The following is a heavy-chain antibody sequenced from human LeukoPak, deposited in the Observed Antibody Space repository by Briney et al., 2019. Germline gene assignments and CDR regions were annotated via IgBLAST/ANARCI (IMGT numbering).Heavy chain of an antibody. CDR3: ARAGYSSGWYGYYYYGMDV. V-gene: IGHV1-18*01. Sequence: ASVKVSCKASGYTFTSHGISWVRQAPGQGLEWMGWISAYNGNTNYAQKLQGRVTMTTDTSTSTAYMELRSLRSDDTAVYYCARAGYSSGWYGYYYYGMDVWGQGTTVTVPS. D-gene: IGHD6-19*01. CDR2: ISAYNGNT. J-gene: IGHJ6*02. CDR1: GYTFTSHG.